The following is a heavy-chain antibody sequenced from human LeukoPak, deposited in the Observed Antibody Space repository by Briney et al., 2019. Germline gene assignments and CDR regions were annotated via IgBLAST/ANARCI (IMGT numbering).Heavy chain of an antibody. J-gene: IGHJ5*02. CDR2: INPSGGST. CDR1: GYTFTSYY. Sequence: ASVKVSCKASGYTFTSYYMHWVRQAPGQGLEWMGIINPSGGSTSYAQKFQGRVTMTRDMSTSTVYMELSSLRSEDMAVYYCARGAKFRSYGSGTYYTSLPFDPWGQGTLVTVSS. D-gene: IGHD3-10*01. CDR3: ARGAKFRSYGSGTYYTSLPFDP. V-gene: IGHV1-46*01.